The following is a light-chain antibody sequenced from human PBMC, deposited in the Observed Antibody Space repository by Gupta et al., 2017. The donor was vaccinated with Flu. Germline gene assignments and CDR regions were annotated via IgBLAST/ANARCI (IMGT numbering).Light chain of an antibody. CDR2: LGS. V-gene: IGKV2-28*01. J-gene: IGKJ4*01. Sequence: VTPGEPASISCRSSQSRLHSNGYNYLDWYLQKPGQSPQLLIYLGSNRASGVPDRFSGSGSGTDFTLRISRVEAEDVGVYYCMQALQTPKTFGGGTKVEIK. CDR1: QSRLHSNGYNY. CDR3: MQALQTPKT.